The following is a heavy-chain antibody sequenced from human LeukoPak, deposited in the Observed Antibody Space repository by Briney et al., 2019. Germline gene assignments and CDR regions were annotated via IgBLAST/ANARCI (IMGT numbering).Heavy chain of an antibody. V-gene: IGHV3-30*02. Sequence: QSGGSLRLSCATSGFTFFNYGMTWVRQAPGKGLEWVAFIRHDESSIFYADSIKGRFTISRDNSNNTLYLQMDNLRPEDTAVYHCARDRHDYWSGYYVGYFDSWGQGILVTVSS. CDR3: ARDRHDYWSGYYVGYFDS. D-gene: IGHD3-3*01. CDR2: IRHDESSI. J-gene: IGHJ4*02. CDR1: GFTFFNYG.